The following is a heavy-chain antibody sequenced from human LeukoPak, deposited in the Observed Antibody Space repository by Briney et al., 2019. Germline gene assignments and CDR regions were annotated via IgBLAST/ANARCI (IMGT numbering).Heavy chain of an antibody. D-gene: IGHD2-2*01. CDR1: GFTVSSNY. CDR3: ARAEGDCSSTSCLSQYYFDY. J-gene: IGHJ4*02. CDR2: IYSGGST. V-gene: IGHV3-53*04. Sequence: GGSLRLSCAASGFTVSSNYMSWVRQAPGKGLEWVSVIYSGGSTYYADSVKGRSTISRHNSKNTLYLQMNSLRAEDTAVYYCARAEGDCSSTSCLSQYYFDYWGQGTLVTVSS.